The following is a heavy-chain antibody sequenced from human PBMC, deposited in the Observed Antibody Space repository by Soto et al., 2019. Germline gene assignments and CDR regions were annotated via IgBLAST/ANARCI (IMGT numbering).Heavy chain of an antibody. Sequence: EVQLVESGGGLVQPGGSLRLSCAASGFTFSRHSMNWVRQAAGKGLEWVSYITSSGTTMFYAVSVKGRFTISRDNAKNSLYLQMNNLRDEDTAVYYCARDSGNIGVAARGLVHWGQGTLVTVSS. V-gene: IGHV3-48*02. D-gene: IGHD6-19*01. CDR1: GFTFSRHS. CDR2: ITSSGTTM. J-gene: IGHJ4*02. CDR3: ARDSGNIGVAARGLVH.